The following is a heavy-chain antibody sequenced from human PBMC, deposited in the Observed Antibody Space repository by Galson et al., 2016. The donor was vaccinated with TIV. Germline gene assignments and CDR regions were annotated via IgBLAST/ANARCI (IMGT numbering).Heavy chain of an antibody. J-gene: IGHJ6*02. CDR3: ARGFSIPPRHYGMDV. CDR2: IWYDGSNE. Sequence: SLRLSCAASRIDFSSYGMHWVRQAPGKGLEWVALIWYDGSNEDYSDSVKGRFTISRDNSINMLYLQMNSLRVEDTAVYYCARGFSIPPRHYGMDVWGQGTTVTVS. CDR1: RIDFSSYG. V-gene: IGHV3-33*01. D-gene: IGHD6-6*01.